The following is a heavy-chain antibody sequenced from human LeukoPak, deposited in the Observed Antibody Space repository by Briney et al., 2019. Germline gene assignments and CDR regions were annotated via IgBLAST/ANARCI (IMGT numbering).Heavy chain of an antibody. D-gene: IGHD5-24*01. CDR1: GGTFSSYA. CDR2: IIPTFGTA. J-gene: IGHJ4*02. V-gene: IGHV1-69*01. Sequence: SVTVSCKASGGTFSSYAISWVRQAPGQGLEWMGGIIPTFGTANYAQKFQGRVTITADESTSTAYMELSSLRSEDTAVYYCARGGGYRAGPFDYWGQGTLVTVSS. CDR3: ARGGGYRAGPFDY.